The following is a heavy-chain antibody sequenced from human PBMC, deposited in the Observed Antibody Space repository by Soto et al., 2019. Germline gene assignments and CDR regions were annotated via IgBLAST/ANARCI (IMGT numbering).Heavy chain of an antibody. J-gene: IGHJ6*02. CDR2: IYDTGST. CDR1: GGSISSGGYS. D-gene: IGHD6-13*01. CDR3: ARVRSSWYLGMDV. V-gene: IGHV4-61*08. Sequence: PSETLSLTCAVSGGSISSGGYSWSWIRQPPGKGLEWIGYIYDTGSTNYNPSLKSRVTISVDTSKNQFSLKLSSVTAADTAVYKWARVRSSWYLGMDVWGQGTTVTVSS.